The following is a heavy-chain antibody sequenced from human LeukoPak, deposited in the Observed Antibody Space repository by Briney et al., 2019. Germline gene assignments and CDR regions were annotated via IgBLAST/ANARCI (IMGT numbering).Heavy chain of an antibody. Sequence: SETLSLTCTVSGGSINSYYWSRIRQPPGKGLEWIGYIYYSGSTNYNPSLKSRVTISVDTSKNQFSLKLSSVTAADTAVYYCARGLAAAGTSYFDYWGQGTLVTVSS. CDR3: ARGLAAAGTSYFDY. D-gene: IGHD6-13*01. J-gene: IGHJ4*02. CDR2: IYYSGST. V-gene: IGHV4-59*01. CDR1: GGSINSYY.